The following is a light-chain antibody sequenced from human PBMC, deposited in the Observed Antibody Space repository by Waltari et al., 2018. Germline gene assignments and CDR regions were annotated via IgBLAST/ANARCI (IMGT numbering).Light chain of an antibody. Sequence: IVFTQSPATLSLSPGERATLSCRASQSISSYLAWYQQKPGQAPRLLICDGANRATGIPARFSGSGSKTDFTLTIASLEPEDSAVYYCQQSYNWPRTFGQGTKVEIK. CDR1: QSISSY. CDR3: QQSYNWPRT. V-gene: IGKV3-11*01. J-gene: IGKJ1*01. CDR2: DGA.